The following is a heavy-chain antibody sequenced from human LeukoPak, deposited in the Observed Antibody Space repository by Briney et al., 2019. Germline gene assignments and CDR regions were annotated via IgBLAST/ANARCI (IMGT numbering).Heavy chain of an antibody. CDR3: GKEGGA. CDR1: GFRFSDFT. D-gene: IGHD3-16*01. J-gene: IGHJ5*02. V-gene: IGHV3-23*01. CDR2: IGGCGGSK. Sequence: GGSLRLSCAASGFRFSDFTMTWVRQAPGKGPEWVSAIGGCGGSKYYADSLGGRFTISRDNSKDMLYLQMNSLKVEDTATYYCGKEGGAWGQGTKVTVSS.